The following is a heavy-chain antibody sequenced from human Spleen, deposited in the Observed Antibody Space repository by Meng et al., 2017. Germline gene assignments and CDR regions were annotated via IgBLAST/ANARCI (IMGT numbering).Heavy chain of an antibody. J-gene: IGHJ4*02. CDR1: DDSISSYY. V-gene: IGHV4-59*01. Sequence: SETLSLTCPASDDSISSYYWNWIRQPPGKGLEWIGYIYYSGSTNYNPSLKSRLIISIDTSKNQFSLKLSSVTAADTAVYYCARGPTTMAHDFDYWGQGTLVTVSS. CDR2: IYYSGST. CDR3: ARGPTTMAHDFDY. D-gene: IGHD4-11*01.